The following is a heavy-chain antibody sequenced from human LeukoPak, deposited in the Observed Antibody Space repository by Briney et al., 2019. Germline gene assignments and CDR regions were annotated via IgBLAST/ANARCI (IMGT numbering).Heavy chain of an antibody. CDR2: NSSTGRTT. J-gene: IGHJ4*02. CDR3: AKGIPAATDY. CDR1: GFTFSSYA. Sequence: GSLRLSCAAPGFTFSSYAMSWVRQAPGKGLEWVSGNSSTGRTTTYADPVKGRFTISRDNSKNTLFLQMNSLRVEDTAVYYCAKGIPAATDYWGQGTLVTVSS. D-gene: IGHD2-2*01. V-gene: IGHV3-23*01.